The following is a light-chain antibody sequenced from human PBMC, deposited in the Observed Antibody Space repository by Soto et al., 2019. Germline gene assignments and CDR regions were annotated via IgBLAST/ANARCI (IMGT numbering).Light chain of an antibody. J-gene: IGKJ2*01. CDR1: QGISSS. Sequence: IQLTQSPSSLSASVGDRVTITCRASQGISSSLAWYQHNPGKAPKLLIYAASTLQSGVPSRFRGSGSGTDFTLTISSLQPEDVATYYCQQLNSYPHTFGQGTKLEIK. CDR2: AAS. CDR3: QQLNSYPHT. V-gene: IGKV1-9*01.